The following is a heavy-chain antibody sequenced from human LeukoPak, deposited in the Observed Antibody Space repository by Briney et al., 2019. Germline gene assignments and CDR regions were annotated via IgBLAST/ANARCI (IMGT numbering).Heavy chain of an antibody. J-gene: IGHJ4*02. CDR3: ARDPAYCSSTSCYRVRDY. CDR1: GFTVSSNY. D-gene: IGHD2-2*02. CDR2: IYSGGST. V-gene: IGHV3-66*01. Sequence: GGSLRLSCAASGFTVSSNYMSWVRQAPGKGLEWVSVIYSGGSTYYADSVKGRFTISRDNSKNTLYLQMNSLRAEDTAVYYCARDPAYCSSTSCYRVRDYWGQGTLVTVSS.